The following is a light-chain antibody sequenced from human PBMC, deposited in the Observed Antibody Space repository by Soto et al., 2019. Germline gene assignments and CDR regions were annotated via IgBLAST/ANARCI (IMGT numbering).Light chain of an antibody. CDR3: CSYAGSYTLV. Sequence: QSALTQPRSVSGSPGQSVTISCTGTSSDVGGYNYVSWYQQHPGKALKLMIYDVNKRPSGVPDRFSGSKSGNTASLTISGLQAEDEADYYCCSYAGSYTLVFGTGTKVTVL. V-gene: IGLV2-11*01. CDR1: SSDVGGYNY. J-gene: IGLJ1*01. CDR2: DVN.